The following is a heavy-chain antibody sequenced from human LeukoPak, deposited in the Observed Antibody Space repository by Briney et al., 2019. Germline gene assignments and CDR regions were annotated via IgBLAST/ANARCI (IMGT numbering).Heavy chain of an antibody. CDR1: GFTFDDYA. V-gene: IGHV3-43D*04. D-gene: IGHD1-26*01. Sequence: PGGSLRLSCAASGFTFDDYAMHWVRQAPGKGLEWVSLISWDGGSTYYADSVKGRFTISRDNSKNSLYLQMNSLRAEDTALYYCAKASGIVGATMALDYWGQGTLVTVSS. J-gene: IGHJ4*02. CDR2: ISWDGGST. CDR3: AKASGIVGATMALDY.